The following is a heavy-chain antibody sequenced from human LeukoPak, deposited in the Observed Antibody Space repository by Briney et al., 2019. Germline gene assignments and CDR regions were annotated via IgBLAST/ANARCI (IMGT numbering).Heavy chain of an antibody. CDR2: IYTTGNT. Sequence: SETLSLTCTVSGGSIINYYWTWIRQPAGKGLEWIGRIYTTGNTNYNPSLNSRVTMSVDTSKNQFSLKLSSLTAADTAVYYCATNDYGVDYWGQGTLVTVSS. J-gene: IGHJ4*02. CDR1: GGSIINYY. V-gene: IGHV4-4*07. D-gene: IGHD4-17*01. CDR3: ATNDYGVDY.